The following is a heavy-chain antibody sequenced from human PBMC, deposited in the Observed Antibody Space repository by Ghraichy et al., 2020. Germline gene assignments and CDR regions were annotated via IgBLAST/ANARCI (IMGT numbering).Heavy chain of an antibody. CDR2: IWNDESKK. CDR3: ARTLDGGCDY. Sequence: GESLNISCAASGFIFSDYGMQWVRQAPGKGLEWVAVIWNDESKKYYEDSVKGRFTITRDSYNNTLILQMNSLRVDDTAVYYCARTLDGGCDYWGQGILVTVSS. D-gene: IGHD3-16*01. V-gene: IGHV3-33*01. CDR1: GFIFSDYG. J-gene: IGHJ4*02.